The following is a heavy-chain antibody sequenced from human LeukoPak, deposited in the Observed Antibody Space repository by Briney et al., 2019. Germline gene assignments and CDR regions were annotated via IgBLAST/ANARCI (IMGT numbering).Heavy chain of an antibody. CDR3: ARGKSSSWYPLDY. J-gene: IGHJ4*02. Sequence: GGSLRLSCAASGLTVSSNYMIWVRQAPGKGLEWVSVIYSGGSTYYADSVKGRFTISRDNSKNTLYLQMNSLRTEDTAVYYCARGKSSSWYPLDYWGQGTLVTVSS. CDR2: IYSGGST. CDR1: GLTVSSNY. D-gene: IGHD6-13*01. V-gene: IGHV3-53*01.